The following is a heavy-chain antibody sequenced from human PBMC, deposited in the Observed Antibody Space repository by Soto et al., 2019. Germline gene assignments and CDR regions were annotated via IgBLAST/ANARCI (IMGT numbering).Heavy chain of an antibody. V-gene: IGHV3-30-3*01. CDR1: GFTFSSYA. D-gene: IGHD2-2*02. J-gene: IGHJ6*02. CDR3: AREGYCSSTSCYTSDHYGMDV. Sequence: GGSLRLSCAASGFTFSSYAMHWVRQAPGKGLEWVAVISYDGSNKYYADSVKGRFTISRDNSKNTLYLQMNSLRAEETAVYYCAREGYCSSTSCYTSDHYGMDVWGQGTTVTVSS. CDR2: ISYDGSNK.